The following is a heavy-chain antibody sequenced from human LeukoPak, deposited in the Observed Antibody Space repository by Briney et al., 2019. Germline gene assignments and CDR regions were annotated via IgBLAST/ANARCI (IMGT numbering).Heavy chain of an antibody. D-gene: IGHD3-22*01. CDR2: IIPIFGTA. CDR3: ARKVLSYYDSSRHFDY. Sequence: SVKVSCKASGGTFSSYAISWVRQAPGQGLEWMGGIIPIFGTANYAQEFQGRVTITADESTSTAYMELSSLRSEDTAVYYCARKVLSYYDSSRHFDYWGQGTLVTVSS. J-gene: IGHJ4*02. CDR1: GGTFSSYA. V-gene: IGHV1-69*13.